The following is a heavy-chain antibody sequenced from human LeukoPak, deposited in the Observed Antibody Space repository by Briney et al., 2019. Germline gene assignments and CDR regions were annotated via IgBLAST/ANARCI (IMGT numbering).Heavy chain of an antibody. V-gene: IGHV1-2*02. CDR2: FTPNSGGA. Sequence: ASVKVSCKASGYTFTSYGIVWVRQAPGQGLEWMGWFTPNSGGAHYAQRFQGRVTMTGDPSISTAYMELSRLRSDDTAVYYCARATGNYYSMDVWGKGTPVTVSS. CDR3: ARATGNYYSMDV. D-gene: IGHD3-10*01. CDR1: GYTFTSYG. J-gene: IGHJ6*03.